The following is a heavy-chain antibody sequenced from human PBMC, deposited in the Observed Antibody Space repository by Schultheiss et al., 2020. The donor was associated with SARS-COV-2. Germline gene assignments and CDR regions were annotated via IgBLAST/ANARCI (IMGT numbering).Heavy chain of an antibody. D-gene: IGHD3-3*01. CDR2: ISYDGSNK. Sequence: GGSLRLSCAASGFTFSSYAMHWVRQAPGKGLEWVAVISYDGSNKYYADSVKGRFTISRDNAKNSLYLQMNSLRAEDTAVYYCARGKSQARYDFWSGEPDWYFDLWGRGTLVTVSS. J-gene: IGHJ2*01. V-gene: IGHV3-30*07. CDR3: ARGKSQARYDFWSGEPDWYFDL. CDR1: GFTFSSYA.